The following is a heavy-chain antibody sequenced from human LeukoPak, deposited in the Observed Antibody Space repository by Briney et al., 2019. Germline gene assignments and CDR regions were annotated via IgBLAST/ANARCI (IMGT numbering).Heavy chain of an antibody. CDR1: GGSISSSNW. CDR3: ARGAGYNYGYLSSHFDY. Sequence: KSSETLSLTCAVSGGSISSSNWWSWVRQPPGKGLEWIGEIYHSGSTNYNPSLKSRVTISVDKSKNQFSLKLSSVTAADTAVYYCARGAGYNYGYLSSHFDYWGQGTLVTVS. J-gene: IGHJ4*02. V-gene: IGHV4-4*02. D-gene: IGHD5-18*01. CDR2: IYHSGST.